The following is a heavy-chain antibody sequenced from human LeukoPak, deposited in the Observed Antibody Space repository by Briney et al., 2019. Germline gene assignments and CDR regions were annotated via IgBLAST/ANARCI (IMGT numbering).Heavy chain of an antibody. J-gene: IGHJ5*02. CDR2: IYTSGST. Sequence: SETLSLTCTVSGGSISSGSYYWSWLRQPAGKGLEWIGRIYTSGSTNYNPSLKSRVTISVDTSKNQFSLKLSSVTAADTAVYYCARESARPYDFWSGYPGGWFDPWGQGTLVTVPS. CDR1: GGSISSGSYY. CDR3: ARESARPYDFWSGYPGGWFDP. V-gene: IGHV4-61*02. D-gene: IGHD3-3*01.